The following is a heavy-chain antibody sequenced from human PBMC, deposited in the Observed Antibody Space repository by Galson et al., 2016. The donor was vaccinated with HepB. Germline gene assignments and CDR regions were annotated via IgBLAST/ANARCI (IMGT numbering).Heavy chain of an antibody. J-gene: IGHJ2*01. CDR2: IYHSGST. D-gene: IGHD7-27*01. CDR1: GGSISSNNW. CDR3: ARGLGTEFACWYFDL. Sequence: ETLSLTCAVSGGSISSNNWWSWVRQPPGKGLEWIGEIYHSGSTNYNPSLKSRVTISVDKSKNQFSLKLTSVTAADTAVYYCARGLGTEFACWYFDLWGRGTLVTVSS. V-gene: IGHV4-4*02.